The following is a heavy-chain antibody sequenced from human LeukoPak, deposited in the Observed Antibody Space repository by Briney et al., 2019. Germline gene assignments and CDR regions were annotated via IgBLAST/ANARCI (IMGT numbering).Heavy chain of an antibody. CDR1: VGTFISYA. J-gene: IGHJ6*03. V-gene: IGHV1-69*13. CDR2: IIPIFGTA. CDR3: ARDRRRYDYYYYYMDV. D-gene: IGHD1-14*01. Sequence: SVTVSCKASVGTFISYAISWVRQAPGQGLEWMGGIIPIFGTANYAQKFQGRVTITADESTSTAYMELSSLRSEDTAVYYCARDRRRYDYYYYYMDVWGKGTTVTVSS.